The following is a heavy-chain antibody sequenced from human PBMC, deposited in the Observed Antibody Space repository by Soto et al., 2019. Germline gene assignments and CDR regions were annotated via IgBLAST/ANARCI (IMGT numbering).Heavy chain of an antibody. Sequence: QVQLVQSGAEVKKPGASVKVSCKASGYTFTSYGISWVRQAPGQGLEWMGWISGYNGNTNYAQKLQGRVTMTTGKSTGTAYMALRRPRSEATAVYDCAMHQSTGRGLDDRSCGMDHWGQGTKVTVSS. D-gene: IGHD1-1*01. J-gene: IGHJ6*02. CDR1: GYTFTSYG. CDR2: ISGYNGNT. CDR3: AMHQSTGRGLDDRSCGMDH. V-gene: IGHV1-18*01.